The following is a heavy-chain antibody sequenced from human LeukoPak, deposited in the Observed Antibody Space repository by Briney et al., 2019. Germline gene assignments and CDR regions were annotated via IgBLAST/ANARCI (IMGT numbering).Heavy chain of an antibody. Sequence: GGSLRLSCAASGFTFSSYSMNWVRQAPGKGLEWVGRIKSKTDGGTTDYAAPVKGRFTISRDDSKNTLYLQMNSLKTDDTAVYYCARDQKGWFDYWGQGTLVTVSS. J-gene: IGHJ4*02. CDR1: GFTFSSYS. V-gene: IGHV3-15*01. CDR2: IKSKTDGGTT. CDR3: ARDQKGWFDY. D-gene: IGHD2-15*01.